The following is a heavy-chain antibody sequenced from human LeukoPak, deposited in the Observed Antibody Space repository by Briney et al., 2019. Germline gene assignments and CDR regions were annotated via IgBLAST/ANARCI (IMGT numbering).Heavy chain of an antibody. J-gene: IGHJ5*02. V-gene: IGHV1-46*01. CDR1: GYTFTSYY. D-gene: IGHD3-22*01. Sequence: ASVKVSCKASGYTFTSYYIYWMRQAHGHGLDWMGIINPSGGRTNYAHKFQGRVTMTRDMSTSTVYMELSSLRSEDTAVYYCARGAHVWMYDSNHNCFDPWGQGTLVTVSS. CDR3: ARGAHVWMYDSNHNCFDP. CDR2: INPSGGRT.